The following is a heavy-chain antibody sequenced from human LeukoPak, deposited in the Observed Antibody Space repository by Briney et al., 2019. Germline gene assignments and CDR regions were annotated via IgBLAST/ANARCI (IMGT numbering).Heavy chain of an antibody. CDR2: ISSSSSTI. Sequence: GGSLRLSCAASGFTFSSYAMSWVRQAPGKGLEWVSYISSSSSTIYYADSVKGRFTISRDNAKNSLYLQMNSLRAEDTAVYYCARDRAILRRDGPTEDYWGQGTLVTVSS. CDR3: ARDRAILRRDGPTEDY. V-gene: IGHV3-48*01. J-gene: IGHJ4*02. CDR1: GFTFSSYA. D-gene: IGHD5-24*01.